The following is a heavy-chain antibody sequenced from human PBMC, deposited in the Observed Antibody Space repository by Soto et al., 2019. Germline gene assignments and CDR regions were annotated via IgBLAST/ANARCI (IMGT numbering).Heavy chain of an antibody. Sequence: SVKVSCKASVYTFSTYYMHWVRQAPGQGYEGMGIINPSDWRTTYAHKFQGRVTMTSDTSTTTVYMELSSLKSEYTAVYYCARYDYNGYYVDYWGQGNLGTVSS. V-gene: IGHV1-46*01. D-gene: IGHD3-10*01. J-gene: IGHJ4*02. CDR3: ARYDYNGYYVDY. CDR2: INPSDWRT. CDR1: VYTFSTYY.